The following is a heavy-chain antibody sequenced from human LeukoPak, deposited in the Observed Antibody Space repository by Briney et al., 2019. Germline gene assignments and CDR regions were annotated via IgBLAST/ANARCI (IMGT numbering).Heavy chain of an antibody. CDR1: GGSISSYY. J-gene: IGHJ4*02. Sequence: PSETLSLTCTVSGGSISSYYWGWIRQPPGKGLEWIGYIYYSGSTNYNPSLKSRVIISVDTSKNQFSLKLSSVTAADTAVYYCASTPLDYYYDSSGYYYHWGQGTLVTVSS. CDR3: ASTPLDYYYDSSGYYYH. V-gene: IGHV4-59*08. CDR2: IYYSGST. D-gene: IGHD3-22*01.